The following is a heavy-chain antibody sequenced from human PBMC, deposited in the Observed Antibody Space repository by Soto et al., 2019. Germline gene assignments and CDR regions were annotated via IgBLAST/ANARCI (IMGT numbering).Heavy chain of an antibody. D-gene: IGHD3-22*01. V-gene: IGHV3-48*02. CDR2: ISGSSSTI. CDR3: ARESSGYPDS. J-gene: IGHJ4*02. Sequence: EVQLVESGGGLVQPGGSLRLSCAASGFSFSVYSMNWVRQAPGKGLEWVSYISGSSSTIYYADSVKGRFTISRDNAKNSLYLQLSSLRDEDTAIYYCARESSGYPDSWGQGSLLTVSS. CDR1: GFSFSVYS.